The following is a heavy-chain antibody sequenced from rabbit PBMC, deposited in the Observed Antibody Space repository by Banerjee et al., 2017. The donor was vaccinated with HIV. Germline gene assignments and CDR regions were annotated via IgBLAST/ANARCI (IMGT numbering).Heavy chain of an antibody. D-gene: IGHD4-1*01. J-gene: IGHJ4*01. CDR2: INTSSGNT. Sequence: QSLEESGGDLVKPEGSLTLTCKASGFDFSGNALCWFRQAPGKGLEWIACINTSSGNTVYASWAKGRFTISKTSSTTVTLQMTSLTAADTATYFCARDLAGVIGWNFNLWGQGTLVTVS. CDR3: ARDLAGVIGWNFNL. CDR1: GFDFSGNA. V-gene: IGHV1S40*01.